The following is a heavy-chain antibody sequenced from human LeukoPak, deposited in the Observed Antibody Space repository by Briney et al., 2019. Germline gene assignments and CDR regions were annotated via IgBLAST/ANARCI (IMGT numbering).Heavy chain of an antibody. Sequence: ASVTVSCKASGYTVTSYYMHWVRQAPGQGLEWMGIINPSGGSTSYAQKFQGRVTMTRDTSTSTVYMELSSLRSEDTAVYYCARDFGSGLDNDYWGQGTLVTVSS. V-gene: IGHV1-46*01. CDR3: ARDFGSGLDNDY. CDR1: GYTVTSYY. D-gene: IGHD6-19*01. CDR2: INPSGGST. J-gene: IGHJ4*02.